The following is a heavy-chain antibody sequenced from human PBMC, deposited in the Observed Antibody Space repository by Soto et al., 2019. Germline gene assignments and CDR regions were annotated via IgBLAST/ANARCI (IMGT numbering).Heavy chain of an antibody. Sequence: PSETLSLTCTVSGGSVSSGSYYWSWIRQPPGKGLEWIGYIYYSGSTNYNPSLKSRVTISVDTSKNQFSLKLSSVTAADTAVYYGARPRDILTGYYVDYGGQETRVPVSS. D-gene: IGHD3-9*01. CDR2: IYYSGST. CDR3: ARPRDILTGYYVDY. CDR1: GGSVSSGSYY. J-gene: IGHJ4*02. V-gene: IGHV4-61*01.